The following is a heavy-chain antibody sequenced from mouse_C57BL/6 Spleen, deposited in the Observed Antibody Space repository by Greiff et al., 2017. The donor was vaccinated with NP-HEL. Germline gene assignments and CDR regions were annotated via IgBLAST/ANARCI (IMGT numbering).Heavy chain of an antibody. J-gene: IGHJ3*01. CDR3: TTYPCGYGSTWFAY. Sequence: EVQLVESGAELVRPGASVKLSCTASGFNIKDDYMHWVKQRPEQGLEWIGWIDPENGDTEYASKFQGKATITADTSSNTAYLQLSSLTSEDTAVYYCTTYPCGYGSTWFAYWGQGTLVTVSA. CDR1: GFNIKDDY. CDR2: IDPENGDT. D-gene: IGHD1-1*01. V-gene: IGHV14-4*01.